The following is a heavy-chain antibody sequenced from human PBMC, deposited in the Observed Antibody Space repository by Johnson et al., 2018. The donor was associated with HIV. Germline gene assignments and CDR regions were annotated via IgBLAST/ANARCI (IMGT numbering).Heavy chain of an antibody. D-gene: IGHD5-18*01. V-gene: IGHV3-30*14. Sequence: QVQLVESGGGLVQPGRSLRLSCAASGFTFSSYAMHWVRQAPGKGLEWEAVISYDGSNKYYADSVKGRFTISRDNSKNTLYLQMNSLRAEDTAVYYCARGYSYGFILSWGQGTMVSVSS. CDR1: GFTFSSYA. J-gene: IGHJ3*01. CDR3: ARGYSYGFILS. CDR2: ISYDGSNK.